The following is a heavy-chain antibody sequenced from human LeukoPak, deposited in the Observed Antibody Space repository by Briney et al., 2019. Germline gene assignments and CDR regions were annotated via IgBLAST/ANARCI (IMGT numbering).Heavy chain of an antibody. Sequence: GGSLRLSCSASGLTLSGYWMHWVRQIPGKGLVWVSRIDSDGSGTSYADSVKGRFTISRDNSKNTLYLQMNSLRAEDTAVYYCAKDGYDILTGYYLAPGYWGQGTLVTVSS. V-gene: IGHV3-74*01. CDR3: AKDGYDILTGYYLAPGY. D-gene: IGHD3-9*01. J-gene: IGHJ4*02. CDR1: GLTLSGYW. CDR2: IDSDGSGT.